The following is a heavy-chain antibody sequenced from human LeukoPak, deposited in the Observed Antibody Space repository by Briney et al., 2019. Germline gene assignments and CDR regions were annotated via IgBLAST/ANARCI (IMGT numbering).Heavy chain of an antibody. J-gene: IGHJ5*02. Sequence: SQTLSLTCAISEDSVSSNSAAWNWIRQSPSRGLEWLGRTYYRSKWYNDYAVSGKSRITVKPDTSKHQFSLQLRSVTPEDTAVYYCARDQGTSTTAPKRKGRFDPWGQGTLVTVSS. CDR1: EDSVSSNSAA. V-gene: IGHV6-1*01. CDR3: ARDQGTSTTAPKRKGRFDP. D-gene: IGHD1-1*01. CDR2: TYYRSKWYN.